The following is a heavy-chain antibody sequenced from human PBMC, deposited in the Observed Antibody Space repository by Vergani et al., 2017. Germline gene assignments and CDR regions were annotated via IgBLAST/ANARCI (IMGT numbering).Heavy chain of an antibody. CDR2: KGKDGINT. CDR3: AKYLRDSTDGLPDS. CDR1: GFTFTNFG. Sequence: QVQLVESAGGVVQPGGSLSLSVPASGFTFTNFGMHWIRQPPGKGLGWLAYKGKDGINTRYRDAVKGRFTVSRDNSKDILYLQMDSLRSEDTALYYCAKYLRDSTDGLPDSWGPGTLVIVSS. D-gene: IGHD2-21*02. V-gene: IGHV3-30*02. J-gene: IGHJ4*02.